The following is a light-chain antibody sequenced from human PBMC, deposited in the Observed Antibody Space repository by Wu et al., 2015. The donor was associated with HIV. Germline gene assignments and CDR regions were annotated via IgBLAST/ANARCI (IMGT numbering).Light chain of an antibody. Sequence: DIQMTQSPSSLSASVGDRVTISCRASQSITNYLNWYQQKPGKAPKLLIYAASNLQSGVPSRFSGDLSETDFTLTISSLQPEDFATYYSQQSYSSPWTFGQGTKVEIK. CDR3: QQSYSSPWT. CDR1: QSITNY. CDR2: AAS. J-gene: IGKJ1*01. V-gene: IGKV1-39*01.